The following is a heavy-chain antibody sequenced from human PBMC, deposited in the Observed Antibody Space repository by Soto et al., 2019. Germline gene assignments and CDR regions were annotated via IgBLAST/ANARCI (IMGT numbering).Heavy chain of an antibody. V-gene: IGHV4-61*01. Sequence: SETLSLTCTVSGGSVSSGSYYLSWIRQPPGKGLEWIGYIYYSGSTNYNPSLKSRVTISVDTSKNQFSLKLSSVTAADTAVYYCARGARVAARPFEYWGQGTLVTVSS. D-gene: IGHD6-6*01. CDR1: GGSVSSGSYY. CDR2: IYYSGST. J-gene: IGHJ4*02. CDR3: ARGARVAARPFEY.